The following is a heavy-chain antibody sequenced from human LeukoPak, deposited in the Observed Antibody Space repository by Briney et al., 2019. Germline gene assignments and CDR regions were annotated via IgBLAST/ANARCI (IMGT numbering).Heavy chain of an antibody. CDR3: TTNCGGDCYSSLGY. J-gene: IGHJ4*02. CDR1: GFTFTNAW. Sequence: GGSLRLSCAASGFTFTNAWMNWVRQAPGKGLEWVARIKPKADGEITDHAAPVKGRFTISRDDSKNTLYLQMNSLKTEDTGVYYCTTNCGGDCYSSLGYWGQGTLVTVSS. D-gene: IGHD2-21*02. CDR2: IKPKADGEIT. V-gene: IGHV3-15*01.